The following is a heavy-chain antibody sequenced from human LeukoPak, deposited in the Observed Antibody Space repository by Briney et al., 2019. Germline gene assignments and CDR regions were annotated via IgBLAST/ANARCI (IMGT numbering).Heavy chain of an antibody. V-gene: IGHV4-59*01. CDR3: ARDTAMAQFDY. J-gene: IGHJ4*02. Sequence: SETLSLTCTVSGGSIRSYYWSWIRQPPGKGLEWIGYIYYSGSTNYNPSLKSRVTISVDTSKNQFSLKLSSVTAADTAVYYCARDTAMAQFDYWGQGTLVTVSS. CDR1: GGSIRSYY. CDR2: IYYSGST. D-gene: IGHD5-18*01.